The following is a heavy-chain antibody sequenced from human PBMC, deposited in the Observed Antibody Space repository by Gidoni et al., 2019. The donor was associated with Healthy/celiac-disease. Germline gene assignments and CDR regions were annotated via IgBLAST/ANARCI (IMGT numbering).Heavy chain of an antibody. V-gene: IGHV3-30*18. J-gene: IGHJ4*02. D-gene: IGHD2-2*01. CDR2: ISYDGSNK. CDR3: AKDWVVFDY. CDR1: GFTFSSYG. Sequence: QVQLVESGGGVVQPGRSLRLSCPAPGFTFSSYGMHWVRQAPGKGLEWVAVISYDGSNKYYADSVKGRFTISRDNSKNTLYLQMNSLRAEDTAVYYCAKDWVVFDYWGQGTLVTVSS.